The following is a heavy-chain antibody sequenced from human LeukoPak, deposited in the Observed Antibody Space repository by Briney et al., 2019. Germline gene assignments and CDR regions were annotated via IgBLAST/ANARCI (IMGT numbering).Heavy chain of an antibody. CDR2: ISSSSSYM. CDR1: GFTFSSYS. CDR3: ARDYAKLGYCSGSSCPDAFDV. Sequence: RGGPLRLSCAASGFTFSSYSMNWVRQAPGKGLEWVSSISSSSSYMYYADSVKGRFTISRDNAKNSLYLQMNSLRAEDTAVYYCARDYAKLGYCSGSSCPDAFDVWGQGTMVTVSS. V-gene: IGHV3-21*01. J-gene: IGHJ3*01. D-gene: IGHD2-2*03.